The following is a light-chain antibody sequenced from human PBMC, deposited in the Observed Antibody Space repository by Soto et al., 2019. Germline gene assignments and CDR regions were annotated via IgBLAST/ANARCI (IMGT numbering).Light chain of an antibody. Sequence: DIVMTQSPDSLAVSLGERATINCKSSQSVLYSSNNRNNLAWYQQKPGQPPNLLIYWASTRKSGVPDRFSGSGSGTDFTLTISSLQAEDVAVYYCQQYYSTPNTFGQGTKLEIK. CDR2: WAS. CDR3: QQYYSTPNT. J-gene: IGKJ2*01. CDR1: QSVLYSSNNRNN. V-gene: IGKV4-1*01.